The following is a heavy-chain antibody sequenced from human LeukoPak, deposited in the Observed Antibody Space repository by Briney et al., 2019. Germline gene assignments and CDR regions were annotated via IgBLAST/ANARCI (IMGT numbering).Heavy chain of an antibody. CDR3: ARIQVVTAPYYYYYYMDV. Sequence: SGPTLVHPTPPLTLTCTFSGFSLSTSGMCVSWIRQPPVMALEWLALSVWDDYKYYSTSLMARLPISQDTSKNQLVITMTHMDPVDTATYYCARIQVVTAPYYYYYYMDVWGKGTTVTVSS. CDR1: GFSLSTSGMC. CDR2: SVWDDYK. J-gene: IGHJ6*03. D-gene: IGHD2-21*02. V-gene: IGHV2-70*01.